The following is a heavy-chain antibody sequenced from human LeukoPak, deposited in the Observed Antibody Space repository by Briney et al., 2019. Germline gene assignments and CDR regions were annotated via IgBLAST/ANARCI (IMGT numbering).Heavy chain of an antibody. J-gene: IGHJ4*02. CDR3: VTDLVIKGYFDY. CDR1: GFTFSNVW. V-gene: IGHV3-15*01. D-gene: IGHD2-21*01. CDR2: IRRKTDGETT. Sequence: GGSLRLSCAASGFTFSNVWMSWVGQVPGKGLEWVGRIRRKTDGETTDHAAPVKGRFTISRDDSKNTLYLQMNSLKTEDTAVYYCVTDLVIKGYFDYWGQGALVTVSS.